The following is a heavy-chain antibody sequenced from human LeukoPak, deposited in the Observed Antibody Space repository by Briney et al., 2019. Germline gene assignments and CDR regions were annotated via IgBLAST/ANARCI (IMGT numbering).Heavy chain of an antibody. Sequence: GRSLRLSCATSGFTFDDYAMHWVRHAPGKGLEWVSGISWKSDNIVYADSVKGRFTISRDNSKNTVYLQMNSLRAEDTAVYYCARETYSLADVWGQGTTVIVSS. D-gene: IGHD4-11*01. CDR1: GFTFDDYA. CDR3: ARETYSLADV. CDR2: ISWKSDNI. V-gene: IGHV3-9*01. J-gene: IGHJ6*02.